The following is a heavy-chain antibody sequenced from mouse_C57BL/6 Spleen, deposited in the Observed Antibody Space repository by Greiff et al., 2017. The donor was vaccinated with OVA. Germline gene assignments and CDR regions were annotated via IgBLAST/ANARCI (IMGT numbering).Heavy chain of an antibody. Sequence: EVKLMESGGGLVQPGGSMKLSCAASGFTFSDAWMDWVRQSPEKGLEWVAEIRNKANNHATYYAESVKGRFTISRDDSKSSVYLQMNSLKTENTGIYYCSRLDIGRYYFDYWGQGTTLTVSS. J-gene: IGHJ2*01. CDR2: IRNKANNHAT. V-gene: IGHV6-6*01. CDR1: GFTFSDAW. CDR3: SRLDIGRYYFDY. D-gene: IGHD4-1*01.